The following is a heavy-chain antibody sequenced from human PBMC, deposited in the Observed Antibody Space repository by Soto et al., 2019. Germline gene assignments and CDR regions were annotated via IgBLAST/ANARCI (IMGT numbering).Heavy chain of an antibody. Sequence: GVLRLSCAASGCTFSDYYMSWMRQAPGKGLEWVSYISSSGTTIYYADSLKGRFTISRDNAKNSLYLQMNSLRAEDTAVYYCARAGRNGALWGQGTLVTVSS. CDR1: GCTFSDYY. V-gene: IGHV3-11*01. CDR2: ISSSGTTI. CDR3: ARAGRNGAL. D-gene: IGHD3-10*01. J-gene: IGHJ4*02.